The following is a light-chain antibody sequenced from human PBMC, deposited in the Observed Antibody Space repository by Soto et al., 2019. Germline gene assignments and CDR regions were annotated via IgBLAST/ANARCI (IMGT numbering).Light chain of an antibody. V-gene: IGKV3-20*01. CDR2: GAS. CDR1: QSFSSSY. Sequence: EIVLTQSPGTLSLSPGERATLSCRASQSFSSSYLAWYQQKPGQAPRLLIYGASSRATGIPDRFSGSGSGTDLTLTISRLEPEAFAVYYCQQYGSSRRFGQGTKVEIK. CDR3: QQYGSSRR. J-gene: IGKJ1*01.